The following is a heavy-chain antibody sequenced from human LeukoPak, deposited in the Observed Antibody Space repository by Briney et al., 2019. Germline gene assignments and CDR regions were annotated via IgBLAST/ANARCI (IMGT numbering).Heavy chain of an antibody. Sequence: SETLSLTCTVSGGSISSYYWSWIRQPPGKGLEWIGYIYYSGSTNYNPSLKSRVTISVDTSKNQFSLKLSSATAADTAVYYCAREGFCSSTSCGIDPWGQGTLVTVSS. CDR1: GGSISSYY. J-gene: IGHJ5*02. CDR3: AREGFCSSTSCGIDP. CDR2: IYYSGST. D-gene: IGHD2-2*01. V-gene: IGHV4-59*01.